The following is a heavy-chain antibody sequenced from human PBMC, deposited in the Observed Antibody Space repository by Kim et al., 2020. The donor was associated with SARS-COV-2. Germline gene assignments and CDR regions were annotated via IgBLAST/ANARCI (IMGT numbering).Heavy chain of an antibody. Sequence: GGSLRLSCAASGSAFSTSSMYWVRQTPERGLEWVSSIDKSGLHIYYVDSVEGRFTISRDNAKNSLYLQMNSLRAEDTAVYYCARDASLGRYLSSTQFDYWGQGTLVTVSS. V-gene: IGHV3-21*01. CDR2: IDKSGLHI. J-gene: IGHJ4*02. CDR1: GSAFSTSS. D-gene: IGHD3-10*01. CDR3: ARDASLGRYLSSTQFDY.